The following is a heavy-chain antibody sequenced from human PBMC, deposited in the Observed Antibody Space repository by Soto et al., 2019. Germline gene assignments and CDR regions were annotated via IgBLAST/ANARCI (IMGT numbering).Heavy chain of an antibody. CDR2: ISGSGGSI. J-gene: IGHJ6*02. V-gene: IGHV3-23*01. D-gene: IGHD3-10*01. CDR3: AKNWLIRGVRVQSYYGMDV. Sequence: GGSLRLSCAASGFTFSSYAMSWVRQAPGKGLEWVSAISGSGGSIYYADSVKGRFTISRDNSKNTLYLQMNSLRAEDTAVYYCAKNWLIRGVRVQSYYGMDVWGQGTTVTVSS. CDR1: GFTFSSYA.